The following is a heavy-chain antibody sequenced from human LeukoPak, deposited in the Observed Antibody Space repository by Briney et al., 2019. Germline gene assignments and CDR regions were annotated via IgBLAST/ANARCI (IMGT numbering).Heavy chain of an antibody. V-gene: IGHV3-21*01. D-gene: IGHD3-10*01. CDR3: AKEYDSGGYGANFDY. CDR1: GFTFSSYS. J-gene: IGHJ4*02. Sequence: GGSLRLSCAASGFTFSSYSMNWVRQAPGKGLEWVSSISSSSSYIYYADSVKGRFTISRDNAKNSLYLQMNSLRAEDTAVYYCAKEYDSGGYGANFDYWGRGTLVTVSS. CDR2: ISSSSSYI.